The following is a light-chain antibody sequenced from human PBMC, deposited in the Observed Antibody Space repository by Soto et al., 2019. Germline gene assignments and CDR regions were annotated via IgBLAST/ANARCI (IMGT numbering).Light chain of an antibody. CDR1: SSDVGGYNY. Sequence: QSALTQPASVSGSPGQSITISCTGTSSDVGGYNYVSWYQQHPGKAPKLMIYDVTNRPSGVSNRFSGSKSGNTASLTISGLQAEDEADYYCSSYTITSTLKVFGTGTKLTVL. CDR2: DVT. CDR3: SSYTITSTLKV. J-gene: IGLJ1*01. V-gene: IGLV2-14*01.